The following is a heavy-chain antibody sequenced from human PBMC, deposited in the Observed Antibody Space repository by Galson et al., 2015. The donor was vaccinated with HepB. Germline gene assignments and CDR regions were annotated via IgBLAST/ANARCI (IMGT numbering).Heavy chain of an antibody. CDR1: GYTFTGYY. Sequence: SVKVSCKASGYTFTGYYMHWVRQAPGQGLEWMGWINPNSGGTNYAQKFQGRVTMTRDTSISTAYMELSRLRSDDTAVYYCARAIVVELTAGGGYYYYYMDVWGKGTTVTVSS. V-gene: IGHV1-2*02. CDR3: ARAIVVELTAGGGYYYYYMDV. D-gene: IGHD2-2*01. J-gene: IGHJ6*03. CDR2: INPNSGGT.